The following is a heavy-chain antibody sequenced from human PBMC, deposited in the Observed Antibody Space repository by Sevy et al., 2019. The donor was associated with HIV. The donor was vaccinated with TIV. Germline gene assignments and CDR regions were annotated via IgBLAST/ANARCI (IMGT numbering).Heavy chain of an antibody. CDR1: GFTFSRYA. J-gene: IGHJ4*02. CDR2: ISSDGRNK. Sequence: GGSLRLSCAASGFTFSRYAMNWVRQAPGKGLEWVAVISSDGRNKYYADSVKGRFTISRDNSKNTLYLQMNSLRSEDTAMYYCARDKGESSSSFLGELSHWGQGTLVTASS. D-gene: IGHD3-16*02. V-gene: IGHV3-30*04. CDR3: ARDKGESSSSFLGELSH.